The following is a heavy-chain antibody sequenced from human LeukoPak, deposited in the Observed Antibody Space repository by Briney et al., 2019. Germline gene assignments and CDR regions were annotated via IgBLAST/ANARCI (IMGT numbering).Heavy chain of an antibody. J-gene: IGHJ4*02. V-gene: IGHV1-8*01. CDR2: MNPNSGNT. CDR1: GYTFTSYD. D-gene: IGHD3-22*01. CDR3: ATPGTPPYDSSGYFDY. Sequence: ASVKVSCKASGYTFTSYDINWVRQATGQGLEWMGWMNPNSGNTGYAQKFQGRVTTTRNTSISTAYMELSSLRSEDTAVYYCATPGTPPYDSSGYFDYWGQGTLVTVSS.